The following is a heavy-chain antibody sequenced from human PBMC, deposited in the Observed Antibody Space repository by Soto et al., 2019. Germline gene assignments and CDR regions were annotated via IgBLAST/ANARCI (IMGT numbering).Heavy chain of an antibody. D-gene: IGHD6-13*01. V-gene: IGHV3-74*01. J-gene: IGHJ4*02. CDR2: INSDGSST. Sequence: GGSLRLSCAASGFTFSSYWMHWVRQAPGEGLVWVSRINSDGSSTSYADSVKGRFTISRDNAKNTLYLQMNSLRAEDTAVYYCARDEAAQYYFDYWGQGTLVTVSS. CDR3: ARDEAAQYYFDY. CDR1: GFTFSSYW.